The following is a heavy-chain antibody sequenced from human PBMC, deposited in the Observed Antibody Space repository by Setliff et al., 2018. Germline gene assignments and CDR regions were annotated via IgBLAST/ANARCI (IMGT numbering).Heavy chain of an antibody. CDR3: ASRLRGYNFWSGYYDY. Sequence: SETLSLTCAVYGGSFSGYYWSWIRQPPGKGLEWIGEINHSGSTNYNPSLKSRVTISVDTSKNQFSLKLSSVTAADTAVYYCASRLRGYNFWSGYYDYWGQGTLVTVSS. J-gene: IGHJ4*02. CDR2: INHSGST. D-gene: IGHD3-3*01. CDR1: GGSFSGYY. V-gene: IGHV4-34*01.